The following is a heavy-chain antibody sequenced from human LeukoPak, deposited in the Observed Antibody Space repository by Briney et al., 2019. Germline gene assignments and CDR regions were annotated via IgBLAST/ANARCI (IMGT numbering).Heavy chain of an antibody. J-gene: IGHJ4*02. D-gene: IGHD3-22*01. V-gene: IGHV3-48*01. CDR1: GFTFSSYE. CDR2: ISSSSSTI. CDR3: ARAGYYYDSSGYYSYFDY. Sequence: GGSLRLSCAASGFTFSSYEMNWVRQAPGKGLEWVSYISSSSSTIYYADSVKGRFTISRDNAKNSLYLQMNSLRAEDTAVYYCARAGYYYDSSGYYSYFDYWGQGTLVTVSS.